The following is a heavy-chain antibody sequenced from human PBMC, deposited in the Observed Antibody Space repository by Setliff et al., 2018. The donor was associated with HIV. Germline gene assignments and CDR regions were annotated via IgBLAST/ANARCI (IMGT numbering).Heavy chain of an antibody. J-gene: IGHJ4*02. CDR3: AGGHYGE. D-gene: IGHD4-17*01. CDR1: GGSFSGYN. V-gene: IGHV3-21*04. CDR2: INSDGSNI. Sequence: PSETLSLTCAVYGGSFSGYNWSWIRQTPGKGLEWVSSINSDGSNIYYADAVKGRFTVSRDKSKNTLFLQMNSLRVDDTAVYFCAGGHYGEWGQGTLVTVSS.